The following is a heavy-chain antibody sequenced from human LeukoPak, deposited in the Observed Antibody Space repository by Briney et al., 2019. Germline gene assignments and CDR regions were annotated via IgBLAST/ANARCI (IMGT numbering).Heavy chain of an antibody. V-gene: IGHV3-23*01. J-gene: IGHJ4*02. Sequence: GGSLRLSCAAPGFTFSTYVMSWVRQAPGKGLEWVSAISGSGGSAYYADSVKGRFTISRDNSKNTLYLQMNSLGADDTAVYYCAKGNWRYFDYWGQGTLVTVSS. CDR3: AKGNWRYFDY. CDR2: ISGSGGSA. D-gene: IGHD1-1*01. CDR1: GFTFSTYV.